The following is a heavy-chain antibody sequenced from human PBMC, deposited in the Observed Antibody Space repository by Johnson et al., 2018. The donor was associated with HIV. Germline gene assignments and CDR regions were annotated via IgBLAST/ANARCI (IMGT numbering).Heavy chain of an antibody. V-gene: IGHV3-20*04. Sequence: VQLVESGGGVVRPWRSLRLSCAASGFTFDDYGVSWVRQAPGKGLEWVSGINWNGGSTGYADSVKGRFTISRDNAKKSLYLQMKSLRDEDTALYYCARDTSIAAARAFNIWGRGTTVTVSS. CDR2: INWNGGST. J-gene: IGHJ3*02. CDR3: ARDTSIAAARAFNI. CDR1: GFTFDDYG. D-gene: IGHD6-6*01.